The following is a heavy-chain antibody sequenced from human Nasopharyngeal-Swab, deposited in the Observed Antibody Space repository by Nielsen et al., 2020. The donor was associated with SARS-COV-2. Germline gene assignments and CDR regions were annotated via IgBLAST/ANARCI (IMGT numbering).Heavy chain of an antibody. D-gene: IGHD2-15*01. V-gene: IGHV4-4*02. CDR3: ARGPGGYGRNYYYYYMDV. CDR1: GDSIRFSNW. CDR2: VYYNGNT. J-gene: IGHJ6*03. Sequence: GSLRLSCDVSGDSIRFSNWWSWVRQPPGKGLEWIGEVYYNGNTNYNPSLKSRLTILVDTSKNQFSLKLSSVTAADTAVYYCARGPGGYGRNYYYYYMDVWGKGTTVTVSS.